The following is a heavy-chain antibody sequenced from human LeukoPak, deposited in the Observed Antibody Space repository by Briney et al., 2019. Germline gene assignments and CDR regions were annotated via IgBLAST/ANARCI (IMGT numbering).Heavy chain of an antibody. Sequence: SGTLSLTCAVSGGSISSSNWWSWVRQPPGKGLEWIGEIYHSGSTNYNPSLKSRVTISVDKSKNQFSLKLSSVTAADTAVYYCARDIVVVPAAREYAFDIWGQGTMVTVSS. CDR3: ARDIVVVPAAREYAFDI. V-gene: IGHV4-4*02. J-gene: IGHJ3*02. CDR1: GGSISSSNW. CDR2: IYHSGST. D-gene: IGHD2-2*01.